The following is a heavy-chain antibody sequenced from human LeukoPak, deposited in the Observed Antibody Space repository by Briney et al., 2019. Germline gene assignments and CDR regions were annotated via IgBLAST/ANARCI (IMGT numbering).Heavy chain of an antibody. CDR1: GGSISSSSYY. CDR3: ARKPTFGSGRHWYYFDY. Sequence: SETLSLTCTVSGGSISSSSYYWGWIRQPPGKGLEWIVSIKYSGTTYYNPSLKSRVTISVDTSKNQFSLKLSSVSAADTALYYCARKPTFGSGRHWYYFDYWGQGTLVTVSS. CDR2: IKYSGTT. V-gene: IGHV4-39*01. D-gene: IGHD3-10*01. J-gene: IGHJ4*02.